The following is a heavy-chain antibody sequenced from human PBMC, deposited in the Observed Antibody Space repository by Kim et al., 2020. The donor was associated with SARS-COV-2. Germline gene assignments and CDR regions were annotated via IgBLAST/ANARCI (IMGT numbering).Heavy chain of an antibody. Sequence: SVKVSCKASGGTFSSYAISWVRQAPGQGLEWMGGIIHIFGTANYAQKFQGRVTITADESTSTAYMELSSLRSEDTAVYYCARDVVYDSSGPPPGDAFDIWGQGTMVTVSS. D-gene: IGHD3-22*01. CDR1: GGTFSSYA. CDR2: IIHIFGTA. V-gene: IGHV1-69*13. CDR3: ARDVVYDSSGPPPGDAFDI. J-gene: IGHJ3*02.